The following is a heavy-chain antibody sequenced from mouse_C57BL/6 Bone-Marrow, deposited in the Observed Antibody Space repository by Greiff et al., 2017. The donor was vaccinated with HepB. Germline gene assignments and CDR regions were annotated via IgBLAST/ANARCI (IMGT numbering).Heavy chain of an antibody. D-gene: IGHD6-5*01. CDR3: ARNGLFDY. CDR1: GFSLTSYG. Sequence: VQLQQSGPGLVQPSQTLSITCTASGFSLTSYGVHWVRQSPGKGLEWLGVICRGGSTDYNAAFISRLSISKDNSTSQVFFKMNRLQADDTAIYYCARNGLFDYWGQGTTLTVSS. J-gene: IGHJ2*01. CDR2: ICRGGST. V-gene: IGHV2-2*01.